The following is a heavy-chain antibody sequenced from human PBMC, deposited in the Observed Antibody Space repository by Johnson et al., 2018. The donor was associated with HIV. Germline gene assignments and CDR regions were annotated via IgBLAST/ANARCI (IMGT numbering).Heavy chain of an antibody. D-gene: IGHD6-19*01. CDR2: IKQDGSEK. CDR1: GFTFSSYD. J-gene: IGHJ3*02. CDR3: ASVGSSGFFSAFDI. V-gene: IGHV3-7*01. Sequence: VQLVESGGGLVQPGGSLRLSCAASGFTFSSYDMHWVRQATGKGLEWVANIKQDGSEKYYVDSVKGRFTISRDNAKNSLYLQMNSLRAEDTAVYYCASVGSSGFFSAFDIWGQGTMVTVS.